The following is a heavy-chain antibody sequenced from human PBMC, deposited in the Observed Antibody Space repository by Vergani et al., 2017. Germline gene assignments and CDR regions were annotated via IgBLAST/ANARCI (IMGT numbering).Heavy chain of an antibody. CDR1: GYTFSNYY. D-gene: IGHD3-9*01. J-gene: IGHJ4*02. CDR3: ARGDYGILTGWRY. Sequence: QVQVVQSGAEVKKSGASVKVSCKTSGYTFSNYYMHWVRQAPGQGLELMGIINPSGGHTNYAQKFQGRVTMTRDTSTRTVYMELSSLRSEDTAIYYCARGDYGILTGWRYWVQATLVTVSA. CDR2: INPSGGHT. V-gene: IGHV1-46*01.